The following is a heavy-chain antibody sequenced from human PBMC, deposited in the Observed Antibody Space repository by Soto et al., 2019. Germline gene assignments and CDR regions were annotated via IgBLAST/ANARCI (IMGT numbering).Heavy chain of an antibody. Sequence: QVQLQESGPGLVKPSETLFLTCTVSGGSISSYYWSWIRQPPGQGLETIGHIYYTGSTNYNPTLKRRVTLSVYSSKNQFSLKLGSVTAADRAVYYWGRGGAPGTPIIAFDYWGQGTLVTVSS. CDR2: IYYTGST. CDR1: GGSISSYY. CDR3: GRGGAPGTPIIAFDY. D-gene: IGHD1-7*01. J-gene: IGHJ4*02. V-gene: IGHV4-59*01.